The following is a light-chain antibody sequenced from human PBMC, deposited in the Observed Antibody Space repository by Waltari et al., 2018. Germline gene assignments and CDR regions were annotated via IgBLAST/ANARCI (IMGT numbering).Light chain of an antibody. CDR2: DVS. Sequence: QSALTQPASVSGSPGQSITISCTGTSSDVGGYNYVSWYQQHPGKAPKLMIYDVSKRPSGVSTRFSGSTSGNTASLTISGLQAEDEADYYCCSYAGSSTPHVVFGGGTKLTVL. CDR3: CSYAGSSTPHVV. V-gene: IGLV2-23*02. CDR1: SSDVGGYNY. J-gene: IGLJ2*01.